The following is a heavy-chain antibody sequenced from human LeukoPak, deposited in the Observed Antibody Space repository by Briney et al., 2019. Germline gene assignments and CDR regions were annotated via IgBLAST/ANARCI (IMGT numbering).Heavy chain of an antibody. J-gene: IGHJ6*03. CDR2: INHSGST. Sequence: SETLSLTCAVYGGSFSGYYWSWIRQPPGKGLEWIGEINHSGSTNYNPSLKSRVTISVDTSKNQFSLKLSSVTAADTAVYYCARVEGDYVLGYYYYMDVWGKGTTVTVSS. CDR3: ARVEGDYVLGYYYYMDV. D-gene: IGHD4-17*01. CDR1: GGSFSGYY. V-gene: IGHV4-34*01.